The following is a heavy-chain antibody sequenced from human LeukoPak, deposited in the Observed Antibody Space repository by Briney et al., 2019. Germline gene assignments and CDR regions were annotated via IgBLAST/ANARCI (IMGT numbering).Heavy chain of an antibody. CDR1: GFTFRSYD. CDR2: IGTAGEI. J-gene: IGHJ2*01. Sequence: GGSLRLSCAASGFTFRSYDMHWVRQATGKGLEWVSGIGTAGEIYYPGSVKGRFTISREIAKNSLYLQMNSLRAGDTAVYYCARAAYSSTWYSRYFDLWGRGTLVTVSS. D-gene: IGHD6-13*01. CDR3: ARAAYSSTWYSRYFDL. V-gene: IGHV3-13*01.